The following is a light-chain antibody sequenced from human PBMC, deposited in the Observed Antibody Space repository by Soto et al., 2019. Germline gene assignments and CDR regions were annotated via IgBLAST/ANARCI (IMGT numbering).Light chain of an antibody. CDR2: KAS. CDR1: QTISSR. Sequence: DIQMTQSPSTLSGSVGDRVTITCRASQTISSRLAWYQQKPGKAPKLLIYKASTLKSGVPSRFSGSGSGTEFNLTISSLQPDDFATYYCQHYNSYWTFGQGTKVDIK. J-gene: IGKJ1*01. V-gene: IGKV1-5*03. CDR3: QHYNSYWT.